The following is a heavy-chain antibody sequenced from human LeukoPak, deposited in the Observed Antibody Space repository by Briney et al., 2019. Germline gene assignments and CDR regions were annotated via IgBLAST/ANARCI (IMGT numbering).Heavy chain of an antibody. J-gene: IGHJ4*02. D-gene: IGHD3-22*01. CDR1: GYTLTELS. Sequence: ASVKVSCKVSGYTLTELSMHWVRQAPGKGLEWMGGFDPEDGETIYAQKFQGRVTMTRNTSISTAYMELSSLRSEDTAVYYCARGQSYDSSGYDYWGQGTLVTVSS. CDR2: FDPEDGET. CDR3: ARGQSYDSSGYDY. V-gene: IGHV1-24*01.